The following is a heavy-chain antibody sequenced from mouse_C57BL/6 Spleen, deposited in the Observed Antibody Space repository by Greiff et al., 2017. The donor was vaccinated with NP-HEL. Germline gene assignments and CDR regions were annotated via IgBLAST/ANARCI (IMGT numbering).Heavy chain of an antibody. CDR1: GFTFTDYY. J-gene: IGHJ1*03. CDR2: IRNKANGYTT. V-gene: IGHV7-3*01. CDR3: ARWGNLRYFDV. Sequence: EVQLVESGGGLVQPGGSLSLSCAASGFTFTDYYMSWVRQPPGKALEWLGFIRNKANGYTTEYSASVKGRFTISRDNSQSILYLQMNALRAEDSATYYCARWGNLRYFDVWGTGTTVTVSS. D-gene: IGHD2-1*01.